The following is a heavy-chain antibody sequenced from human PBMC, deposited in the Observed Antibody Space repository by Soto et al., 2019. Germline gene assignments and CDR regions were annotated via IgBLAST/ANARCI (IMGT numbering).Heavy chain of an antibody. Sequence: SETLSLTCAVSGGSISSGGYSWSWIRQPPGKGLEWIGYIYHSGSTYYNPSLKSRVTISVDRSKNQFSLKLSSVTAADTAVYYCARGSRSSSSSFRRPQNWFDPWGQGTLVTVSS. CDR3: ARGSRSSSSSFRRPQNWFDP. D-gene: IGHD6-6*01. CDR1: GGSISSGGYS. V-gene: IGHV4-30-2*01. J-gene: IGHJ5*02. CDR2: IYHSGST.